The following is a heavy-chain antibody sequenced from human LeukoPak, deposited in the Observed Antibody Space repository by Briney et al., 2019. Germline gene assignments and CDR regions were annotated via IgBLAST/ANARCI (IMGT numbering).Heavy chain of an antibody. CDR2: ISYDGSNK. CDR3: AKHMASGGARWFDR. V-gene: IGHV3-30*18. J-gene: IGHJ5*02. Sequence: PGRSLRLSCAASGFTFSSYGMHWVRQAPGKGLERVAVISYDGSNKYYADSVKGRFTISRDNSMNTLHLQMNSLRAEDTAVYYCAKHMASGGARWFDRWGQGTLVTVSA. D-gene: IGHD2-15*01. CDR1: GFTFSSYG.